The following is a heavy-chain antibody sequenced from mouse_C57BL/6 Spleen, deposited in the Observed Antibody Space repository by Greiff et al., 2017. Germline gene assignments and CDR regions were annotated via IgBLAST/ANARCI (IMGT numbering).Heavy chain of an antibody. CDR1: GYTFTSYW. J-gene: IGHJ4*01. V-gene: IGHV1-69*01. Sequence: QVQLQQSGAELVMPGASVKLSCKASGYTFTSYWMHWVKQRPGQGLEWIGEIDPSDSYTNYNQKFKGKSTLTVDKSSSTAYMQLSSLTSEDSAVYYCARRVDFYYAMDYWGQGTSVTVSS. CDR3: ARRVDFYYAMDY. D-gene: IGHD1-1*02. CDR2: IDPSDSYT.